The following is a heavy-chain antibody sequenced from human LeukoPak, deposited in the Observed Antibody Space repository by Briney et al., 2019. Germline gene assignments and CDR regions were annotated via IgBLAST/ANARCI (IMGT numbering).Heavy chain of an antibody. Sequence: PGGSLRLSCVASGFTFRNYGMHWVRQAPGKGLEWVAVISYDGSNKYYADSVKGRFTISRDNSKNTLYLQMNSLRAEDTAVYYCARVGRYDSSGYYSWLDYWGQGTLVTVSS. V-gene: IGHV3-30*19. CDR3: ARVGRYDSSGYYSWLDY. D-gene: IGHD3-22*01. CDR2: ISYDGSNK. J-gene: IGHJ4*02. CDR1: GFTFRNYG.